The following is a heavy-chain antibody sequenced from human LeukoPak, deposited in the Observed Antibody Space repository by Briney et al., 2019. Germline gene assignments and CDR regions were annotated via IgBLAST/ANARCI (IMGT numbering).Heavy chain of an antibody. V-gene: IGHV1-18*01. CDR3: TRDGYSGYDRFDT. CDR1: GYTFTNYG. CDR2: ISAYNGNT. J-gene: IGHJ4*02. D-gene: IGHD5-12*01. Sequence: ASVMVSCKASGYTFTNYGISWVRQAPGQGLEWMGWISAYNGNTNYAQKLQGRVTMTTDTSTSTAYMDLRSLRTDDTAVYYCTRDGYSGYDRFDTWGQGNLGTVSS.